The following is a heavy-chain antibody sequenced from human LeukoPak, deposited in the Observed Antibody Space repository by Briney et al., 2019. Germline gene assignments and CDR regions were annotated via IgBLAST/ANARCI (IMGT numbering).Heavy chain of an antibody. CDR1: GFAFSTYW. CDR2: IKQDGNEK. D-gene: IGHD4-17*01. CDR3: AREKSYGADFDY. J-gene: IGHJ4*02. Sequence: GGSLRLSCAASGFAFSTYWMSWVRQAPGKGLEWVANIKQDGNEKYYVDSVKGRFTISRDNAKNSLCLQMNSLRAEDTAVYYCAREKSYGADFDYWGQGTLVTVSS. V-gene: IGHV3-7*03.